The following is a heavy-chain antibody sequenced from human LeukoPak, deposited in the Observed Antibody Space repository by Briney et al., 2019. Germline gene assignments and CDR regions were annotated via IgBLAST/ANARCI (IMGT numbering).Heavy chain of an antibody. Sequence: SETLSLTCTVSGGSISSYYWSWIRQPPGKGLEWIGYNYYSGSTNYNPSLKSRVTISVDTSKNQFSLKLSSVTAADTAVYYCARDSRSGWYGNYFDYWGQGTLVTVSS. CDR2: NYYSGST. D-gene: IGHD6-19*01. V-gene: IGHV4-59*01. CDR3: ARDSRSGWYGNYFDY. J-gene: IGHJ4*02. CDR1: GGSISSYY.